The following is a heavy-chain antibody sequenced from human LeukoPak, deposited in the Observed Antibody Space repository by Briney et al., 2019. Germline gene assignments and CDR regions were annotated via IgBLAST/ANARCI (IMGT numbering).Heavy chain of an antibody. V-gene: IGHV3-23*01. J-gene: IGHJ4*02. Sequence: GGSLRLSCAASGFAFSSHAMSWVRQAPGKGLEWVSAITDSGGNRQYTDSVRGRFTISRDNSKNTLYLQMDSLRADDTAVYYCAKSSRYGTGWYGKIDYWGQGTLVTVSS. CDR1: GFAFSSHA. CDR2: ITDSGGNR. CDR3: AKSSRYGTGWYGKIDY. D-gene: IGHD6-19*01.